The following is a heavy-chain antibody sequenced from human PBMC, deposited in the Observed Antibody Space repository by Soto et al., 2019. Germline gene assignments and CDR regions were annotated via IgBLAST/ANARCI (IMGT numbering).Heavy chain of an antibody. CDR3: AKGPGRLVVPATNWFDP. CDR1: GFTFDDYA. D-gene: IGHD2-2*01. J-gene: IGHJ5*02. CDR2: ISWNSGSI. V-gene: IGHV3-9*01. Sequence: SLRLSCAASGFTFDDYAMHWVRQAPGKGLEWVSGISWNSGSIGYADSVKGRFTISRDNSKNTLYLQMNSLRAEDTAVYYCAKGPGRLVVPATNWFDPWGQGTLVTVSS.